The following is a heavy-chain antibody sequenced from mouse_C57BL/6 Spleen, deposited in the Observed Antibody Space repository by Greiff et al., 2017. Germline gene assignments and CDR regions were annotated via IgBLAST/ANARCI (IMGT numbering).Heavy chain of an antibody. Sequence: QVQLQQPGAELVKPGASVKMSCKASGYTFTSYWITWVKQRPGQGLEWIGDIYPGSGSTNYNEKFKSKATLTVDTSSSTAYMQLSSLTSEDSAVYYCARNYYGSSYLTFAYWGQGTLVTVSA. V-gene: IGHV1-55*01. D-gene: IGHD1-1*01. CDR1: GYTFTSYW. J-gene: IGHJ3*01. CDR3: ARNYYGSSYLTFAY. CDR2: IYPGSGST.